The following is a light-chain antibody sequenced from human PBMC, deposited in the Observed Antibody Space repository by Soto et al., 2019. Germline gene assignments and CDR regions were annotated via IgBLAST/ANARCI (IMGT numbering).Light chain of an antibody. J-gene: IGLJ2*01. CDR3: QSYDSSLSGYVV. CDR1: SSNIGAGYD. Sequence: QSVLTQLPSVSGAPGQRVTISCTGSSSNIGAGYDVHWYQQLPGTAPKLLIYGNSNRPSGVPDRFSGSKSGTSASLAITGLQAEDDADYYCQSYDSSLSGYVVFGGGTKLTVL. CDR2: GNS. V-gene: IGLV1-40*01.